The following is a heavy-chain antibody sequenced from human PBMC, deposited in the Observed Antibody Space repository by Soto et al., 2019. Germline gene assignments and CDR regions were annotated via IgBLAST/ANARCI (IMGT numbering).Heavy chain of an antibody. V-gene: IGHV1-69*13. CDR3: ARGRDGYNYCFDY. CDR1: GGTFSSYA. Sequence: ASVKVSCKASGGTFSSYAISWVRQAPGQGLEWMGGIITIFGTANYAQKFQGRVTITADESTITAYMELSSLRAEDTAVYYCARGRDGYNYCFDYWGQGTLVTVSS. CDR2: IITIFGTA. D-gene: IGHD5-18*01. J-gene: IGHJ4*02.